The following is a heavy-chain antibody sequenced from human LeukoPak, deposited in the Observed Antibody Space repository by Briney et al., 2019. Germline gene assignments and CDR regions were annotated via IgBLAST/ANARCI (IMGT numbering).Heavy chain of an antibody. CDR1: GFTFSSYS. CDR2: ISSGSSYI. D-gene: IGHD6-19*01. CDR3: ARMAGDGTFDY. V-gene: IGHV3-21*01. J-gene: IGHJ4*02. Sequence: GGSLSLSCAASGFTFSSYSMNWVRQAPGKGLEWVSSISSGSSYIYNADSVKGRFTISRDNAKNSLYLQMNSLRAEDTAVYYCARMAGDGTFDYWGQGTLVTVSS.